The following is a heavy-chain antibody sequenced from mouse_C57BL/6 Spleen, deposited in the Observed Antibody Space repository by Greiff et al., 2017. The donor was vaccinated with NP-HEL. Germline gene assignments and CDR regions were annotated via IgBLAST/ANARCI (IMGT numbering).Heavy chain of an antibody. J-gene: IGHJ4*01. D-gene: IGHD2-3*01. CDR3: ARGGYYVGGNAMDY. CDR1: GYAFSSSW. V-gene: IGHV1-82*01. Sequence: QVQLQQSGPELVKPGASVKISCKASGYAFSSSWMNWVKQRPGKGLEWIGRIYPGDGDTNYNGKFKGKATLTADKSSSTAYMQLSSLTSEDSAVYFCARGGYYVGGNAMDYWGQGTSVTVSS. CDR2: IYPGDGDT.